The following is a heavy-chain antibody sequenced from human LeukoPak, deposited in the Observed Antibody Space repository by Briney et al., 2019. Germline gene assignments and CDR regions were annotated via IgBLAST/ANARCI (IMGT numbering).Heavy chain of an antibody. CDR3: TRVGYIDEGIDY. V-gene: IGHV3-7*04. D-gene: IGHD5-24*01. Sequence: GGSLRLSCAASGFTFTDAWMSWVRQAPGKGLEWVANIKQDGSKKSYVDSVKGRFTISRDNAKNSLYLQMNSLRAKDTAIYYCTRVGYIDEGIDYWGQGTLVTVSS. CDR2: IKQDGSKK. J-gene: IGHJ4*02. CDR1: GFTFTDAW.